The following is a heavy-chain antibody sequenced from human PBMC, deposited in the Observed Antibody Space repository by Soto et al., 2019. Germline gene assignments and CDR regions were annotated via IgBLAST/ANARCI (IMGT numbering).Heavy chain of an antibody. CDR2: ISAYNGNT. D-gene: IGHD6-6*01. J-gene: IGHJ6*02. V-gene: IGHV1-18*01. Sequence: QVQLVQSGAEVKKPGASVKVSCKASGYTFTSYGISWVRQAPGQGLEWMGWISAYNGNTNYAQKLQGRVTMTTDTSTSTANMELRSLRSDDTAVYYCARSGYSSSSDRTYYYDGMDVWGQGTTVTVS. CDR3: ARSGYSSSSDRTYYYDGMDV. CDR1: GYTFTSYG.